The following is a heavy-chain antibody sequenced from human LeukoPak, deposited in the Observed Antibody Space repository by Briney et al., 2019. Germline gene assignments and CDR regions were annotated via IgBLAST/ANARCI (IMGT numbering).Heavy chain of an antibody. J-gene: IGHJ6*03. D-gene: IGHD2-2*01. Sequence: SETLSLTCTVSGGSISSYYWSWIRQPPGKGREWIGYIYYSGSTNYNPSLKSRVTISVDTSKNQFSLKLSSVTAADTAVYYCARAKQGDCSSTSCYFGYYYYYMDVWGKGTTVTVSS. CDR2: IYYSGST. V-gene: IGHV4-59*01. CDR1: GGSISSYY. CDR3: ARAKQGDCSSTSCYFGYYYYYMDV.